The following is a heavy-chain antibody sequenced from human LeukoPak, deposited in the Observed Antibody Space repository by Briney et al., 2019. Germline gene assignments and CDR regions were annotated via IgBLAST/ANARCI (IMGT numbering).Heavy chain of an antibody. V-gene: IGHV4-4*07. D-gene: IGHD3-22*01. Sequence: SETLSLTCTVSGGSISSYYWSWIRQPAGKGLEWIGRIYTSGSTNYNPSLKSRVTMSVDTSKNQFSLKLSSVTAADTAVYYCARETGYYYDSSGYYYPPGYFDYWGQGTLVTVSS. CDR2: IYTSGST. J-gene: IGHJ4*02. CDR1: GGSISSYY. CDR3: ARETGYYYDSSGYYYPPGYFDY.